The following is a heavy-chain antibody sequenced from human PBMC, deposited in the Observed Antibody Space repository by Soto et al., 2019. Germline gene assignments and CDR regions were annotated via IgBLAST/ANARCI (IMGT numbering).Heavy chain of an antibody. J-gene: IGHJ4*01. D-gene: IGHD3-10*01. Sequence: EVQLVQSGAEVKKPGESLKISCKGSGYSFTSYWIGWVRQMPGKGLEWMGIIYPGDSDTRYSPSFQGQVTISSDKSISTAYLQWSSLKALDTAMYYCARPSSSRLVRGVNTRYYFDYWGHGTLVTVSS. V-gene: IGHV5-51*03. CDR2: IYPGDSDT. CDR3: ARPSSSRLVRGVNTRYYFDY. CDR1: GYSFTSYW.